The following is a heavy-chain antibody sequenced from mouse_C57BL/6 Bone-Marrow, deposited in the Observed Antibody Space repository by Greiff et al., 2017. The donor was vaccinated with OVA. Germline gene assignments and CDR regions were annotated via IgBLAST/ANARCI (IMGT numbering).Heavy chain of an antibody. CDR2: IWTGGGT. Sequence: QVQLKESGPGLVAPSQSLSITCTVSGFSLTSYAISWVRQPPGKGLEWLGVIWTGGGTNYNSALKSRLSVSKDNSKSQVFLKMNSLQTDDTARYYCARNGKIYYGNPYYAMDYWGQGTSVTVSS. D-gene: IGHD2-1*01. J-gene: IGHJ4*01. V-gene: IGHV2-9-1*01. CDR3: ARNGKIYYGNPYYAMDY. CDR1: GFSLTSYA.